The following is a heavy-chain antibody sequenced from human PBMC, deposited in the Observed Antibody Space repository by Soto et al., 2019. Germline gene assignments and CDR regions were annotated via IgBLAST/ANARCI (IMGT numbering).Heavy chain of an antibody. CDR3: ATKPEGGGVVWVVAATHVD. D-gene: IGHD2-15*01. V-gene: IGHV3-23*01. Sequence: GSLRLSCAASGFTFSSYAMSWVRQAPGKGLEWVSAISGSGGSTYYADSVKGRFTISRDNSKNTLYLQMNSLRAEDTAVYYCATKPEGGGVVWVVAATHVDWGQETLVTVPS. CDR2: ISGSGGST. J-gene: IGHJ4*02. CDR1: GFTFSSYA.